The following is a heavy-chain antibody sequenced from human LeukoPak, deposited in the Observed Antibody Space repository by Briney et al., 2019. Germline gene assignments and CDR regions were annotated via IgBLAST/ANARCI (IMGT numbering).Heavy chain of an antibody. D-gene: IGHD2-21*01. Sequence: PGGSLRLSCETSGFPFETNAMSWVRQAPGKGLEWVSTNGHTETFYADSVTGRFTISRDDSKNTVYLHMHSLRVEDTAVYYCAKDWIQFNRVFDCFDSWGQGTLVTVSS. CDR2: NGHTET. CDR3: AKDWIQFNRVFDCFDS. V-gene: IGHV3-23*01. J-gene: IGHJ4*02. CDR1: GFPFETNA.